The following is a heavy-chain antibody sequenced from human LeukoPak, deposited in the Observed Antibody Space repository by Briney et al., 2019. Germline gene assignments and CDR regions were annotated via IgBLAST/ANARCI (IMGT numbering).Heavy chain of an antibody. V-gene: IGHV4-59*01. D-gene: IGHD3-10*01. J-gene: IGHJ4*02. Sequence: SETLSLTCTVSGGSISSYYWSWIRQPPGKGLEWIGYIYYSGGTNYNPSLKSRVTISVDTSKNQFSLKLSSVTAADTAVYYCARVRYGSGSYYFDYWGQGTLVTVSS. CDR2: IYYSGGT. CDR1: GGSISSYY. CDR3: ARVRYGSGSYYFDY.